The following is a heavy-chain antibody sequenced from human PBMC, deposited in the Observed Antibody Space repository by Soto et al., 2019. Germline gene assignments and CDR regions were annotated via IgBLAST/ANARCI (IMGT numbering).Heavy chain of an antibody. CDR1: GLTVSGTKY. V-gene: IGHV3-53*01. Sequence: DVQLVESGGGLIQPGESLRLSCVAFGLTVSGTKYVAWVRQAPGKGLEWVSALYDVFGSFYADSVKGRFTTSSDRSRSTVYLQMNDLRPDDTAVYYCASWRERELAFDVWGQGTAVIVSP. CDR3: ASWRERELAFDV. D-gene: IGHD1-7*01. J-gene: IGHJ3*01. CDR2: LYDVFGS.